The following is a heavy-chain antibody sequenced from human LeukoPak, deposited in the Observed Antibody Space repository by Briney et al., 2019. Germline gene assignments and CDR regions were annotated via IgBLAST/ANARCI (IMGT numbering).Heavy chain of an antibody. V-gene: IGHV4-34*01. Sequence: SETLSLTCAVYGGSFSGYYWSWIRKPPGKGLEWIGEINHSGSTNYNPSLKSRVTISVDTSKNQFSLKLSSVTAADTAVYYCAKDPQYYDSSVAYYFDYWGQGTLVTVSS. CDR1: GGSFSGYY. CDR3: AKDPQYYDSSVAYYFDY. CDR2: INHSGST. D-gene: IGHD3-22*01. J-gene: IGHJ4*02.